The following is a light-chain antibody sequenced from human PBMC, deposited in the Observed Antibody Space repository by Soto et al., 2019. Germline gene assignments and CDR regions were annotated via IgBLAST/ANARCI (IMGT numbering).Light chain of an antibody. J-gene: IGKJ4*01. CDR1: QSVSSN. V-gene: IGKV3-15*01. CDR3: QQYNNWPPT. Sequence: EIVMTQSPATLSVSPGERATLSCRASQSVSSNLAWYQQKPGQAPRLLIHGESTRATGIPARFSGSGSGTEVTLPISSLQSEDFAVYYCQQYNNWPPTFGGGTKVEIK. CDR2: GES.